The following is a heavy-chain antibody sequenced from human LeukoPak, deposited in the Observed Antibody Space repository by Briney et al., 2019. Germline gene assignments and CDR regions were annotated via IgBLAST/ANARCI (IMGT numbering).Heavy chain of an antibody. J-gene: IGHJ4*02. V-gene: IGHV3-74*01. CDR1: GFSFSTNW. CDR2: LNPDGDTT. Sequence: PGGSLRLSCIASGFSFSTNWMHWVRQAPGKGLVWVSRLNPDGDTTGYADSVKGRFTISRDNAKNTVYLQLNSSTAEDTALYYCVRELGTATPANWGQGTLVTVSS. D-gene: IGHD1/OR15-1a*01. CDR3: VRELGTATPAN.